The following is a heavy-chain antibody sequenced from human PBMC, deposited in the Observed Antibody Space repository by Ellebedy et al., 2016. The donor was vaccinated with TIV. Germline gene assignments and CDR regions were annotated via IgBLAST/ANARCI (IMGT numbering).Heavy chain of an antibody. Sequence: SVKVSXKASGGTFSSYAISWVRQAPGQGLEWMGGIIPIFGTANYAQKFQGRVTITADESTSTAYMELSSLRSEDTAVYYCARKRIYYDSSGYLTNYYYYGMDVWGQGTTVTVSS. V-gene: IGHV1-69*13. D-gene: IGHD3-22*01. CDR2: IIPIFGTA. CDR3: ARKRIYYDSSGYLTNYYYYGMDV. J-gene: IGHJ6*02. CDR1: GGTFSSYA.